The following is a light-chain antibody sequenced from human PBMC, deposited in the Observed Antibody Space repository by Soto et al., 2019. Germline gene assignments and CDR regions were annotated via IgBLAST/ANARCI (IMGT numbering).Light chain of an antibody. CDR1: SSDVGDYNY. J-gene: IGLJ3*02. CDR2: DVS. V-gene: IGLV2-11*01. Sequence: QSALTQPRSVSGSPGQSVTISCTGTSSDVGDYNYVSWYQQHPGKVPKLMIYDVSQRPSGVPDRFSGSKSGNTASLTISGLQAADEGDYFCCSYAGSYTGVFGGGTKLTVL. CDR3: CSYAGSYTGV.